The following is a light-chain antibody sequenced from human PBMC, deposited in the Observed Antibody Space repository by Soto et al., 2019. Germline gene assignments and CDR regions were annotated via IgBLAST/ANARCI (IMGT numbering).Light chain of an antibody. CDR3: QQYGSSPS. CDR1: RSISGGF. Sequence: EIVMTQSPDTLSVSPGEGATLSCRASRSISGGFLAWYQQKPGLAPRLILYDTSFRATGIPDRFSGSGSGTDFTLTISRLDPEDFAVYYCQQYGSSPSFGQGTKVDIK. CDR2: DTS. J-gene: IGKJ1*01. V-gene: IGKV3D-20*01.